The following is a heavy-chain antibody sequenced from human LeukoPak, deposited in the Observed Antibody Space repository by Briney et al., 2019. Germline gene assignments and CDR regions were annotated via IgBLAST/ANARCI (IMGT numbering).Heavy chain of an antibody. J-gene: IGHJ5*02. CDR3: ARQSRDGSKTRGYFFDH. CDR1: GYIFTHYW. CDR2: IYPADSDT. D-gene: IGHD3-10*01. V-gene: IGHV5-51*01. Sequence: GESLKISCQVSGYIFTHYWIGWVRQMPGKGLESMGIIYPADSDTTYSPSFQGQVTISADKSIDTVYLQLSSLKASDTAMYYCARQSRDGSKTRGYFFDHWGQGTLVTVSS.